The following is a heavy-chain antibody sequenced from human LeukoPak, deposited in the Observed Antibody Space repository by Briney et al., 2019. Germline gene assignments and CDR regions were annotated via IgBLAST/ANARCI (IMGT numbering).Heavy chain of an antibody. Sequence: ASVKVSCKASGYTFTGYYMHWVRQAPGQGLEWMGRINPNSGGTNYAQKFQGRVTMTRDTSISTAYMELSRLRSDDTAVYYCARGAPSPTFIVVVVAATLGDFDYWGQGTLVTVSS. CDR2: INPNSGGT. V-gene: IGHV1-2*06. J-gene: IGHJ4*02. CDR3: ARGAPSPTFIVVVVAATLGDFDY. D-gene: IGHD2-15*01. CDR1: GYTFTGYY.